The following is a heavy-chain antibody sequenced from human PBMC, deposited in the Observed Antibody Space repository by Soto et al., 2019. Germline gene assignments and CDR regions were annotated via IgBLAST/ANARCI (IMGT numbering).Heavy chain of an antibody. CDR3: ARDPGIAVAGVNYYYYGMDV. CDR1: GGSISSYY. V-gene: IGHV4-59*01. J-gene: IGHJ6*02. Sequence: PSETLSLTCTVSGGSISSYYWSWIRQPPGKGLVWIGYIYYSGSTNYNPSLKSRVTISVDTSKNQFSLKLSSVTAADTAVYYCARDPGIAVAGVNYYYYGMDVWGQGTTVTVSS. D-gene: IGHD6-19*01. CDR2: IYYSGST.